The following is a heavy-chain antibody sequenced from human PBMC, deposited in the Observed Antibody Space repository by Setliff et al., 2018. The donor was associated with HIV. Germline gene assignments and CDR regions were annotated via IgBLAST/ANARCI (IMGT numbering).Heavy chain of an antibody. J-gene: IGHJ6*03. V-gene: IGHV4-34*01. CDR3: ARGATLLPGYSDRWEYFYMDV. CDR1: GGSFGEYY. CDR2: INHSGST. D-gene: IGHD5-12*01. Sequence: PSETLSLTCAVYGGSFGEYYWSWIRQSPGKGLEWIGEINHSGSTHYNPPLKSRATISVDTSKNQFSPRLNSVTAADTAVYYCARGATLLPGYSDRWEYFYMDVWGKGTTVTVSS.